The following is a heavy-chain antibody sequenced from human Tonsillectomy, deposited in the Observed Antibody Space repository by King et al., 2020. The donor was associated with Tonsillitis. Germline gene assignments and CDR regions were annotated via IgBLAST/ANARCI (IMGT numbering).Heavy chain of an antibody. CDR1: GGSISSSKW. D-gene: IGHD3-10*01. Sequence: VQLQESGPGLVKPSGTLSLTCAVSGGSISSSKWWSWVRQSPGKGLEWIGEIYHSGSTNYNPSLKSRVTKSVDKSRNQFSLKLSSVTAADTAVYYCARDYHGSGSYLDYWGQGTLVTVSS. CDR2: IYHSGST. V-gene: IGHV4-4*02. J-gene: IGHJ4*02. CDR3: ARDYHGSGSYLDY.